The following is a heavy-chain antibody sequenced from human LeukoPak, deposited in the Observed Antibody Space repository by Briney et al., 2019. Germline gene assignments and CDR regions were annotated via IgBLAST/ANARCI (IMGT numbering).Heavy chain of an antibody. CDR3: ARDDCSSISCYHNWFDP. CDR1: GFTFSSYW. J-gene: IGHJ5*02. CDR2: IKQEGSEK. V-gene: IGHV3-7*01. D-gene: IGHD2-2*01. Sequence: GGSLRLSCAASGFTFSSYWMSLVRQAPGRGLEWVANIKQEGSEKYYVDSVKGRFTISRDNAKNSLYLQMNSLRAEDTAVYYCARDDCSSISCYHNWFDPWGQGTLVTVSS.